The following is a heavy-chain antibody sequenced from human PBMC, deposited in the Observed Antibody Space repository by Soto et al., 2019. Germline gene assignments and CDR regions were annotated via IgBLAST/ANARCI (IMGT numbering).Heavy chain of an antibody. CDR3: ARTSDSRPWSFDY. CDR2: IHYSGGS. Sequence: SETLSLTCSVSGVSISSGGNYWSWIRQHPGKGLEWIGYIHYSGGSYYNPSLRGRGTISLDTSTNQFSLRLTSVTAADTAVYYCARTSDSRPWSFDYWGQGTLVTVSS. J-gene: IGHJ4*02. D-gene: IGHD6-13*01. V-gene: IGHV4-31*03. CDR1: GVSISSGGNY.